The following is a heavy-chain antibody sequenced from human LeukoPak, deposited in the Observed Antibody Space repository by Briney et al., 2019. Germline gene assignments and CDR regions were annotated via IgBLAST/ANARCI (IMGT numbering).Heavy chain of an antibody. J-gene: IGHJ4*02. V-gene: IGHV4-34*01. Sequence: SETLSLTCAVYGGSFSGYYWSWIRQPPGKGLEWIGEINHSGSTNYNPSLKSRVTISVDTSKNQFSLKLSSVTAADTAVYYCARDSGPRGYCTNGVCYTRYFDYWGQGTLVTVSS. CDR3: ARDSGPRGYCTNGVCYTRYFDY. CDR1: GGSFSGYY. D-gene: IGHD2-8*01. CDR2: INHSGST.